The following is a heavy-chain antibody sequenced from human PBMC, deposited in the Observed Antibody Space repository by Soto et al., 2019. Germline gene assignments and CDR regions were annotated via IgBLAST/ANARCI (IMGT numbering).Heavy chain of an antibody. CDR2: IYHIGRT. V-gene: IGHV4-31*03. Sequence: QVQLQESGPRLVQSSQTLSLTCTVSGASITIGGYYWSWIRQLPGMGLEWIGYIYHIGRTSYNLSLKSRVYISVNTPNNQFSLRLTSVTAADTAMYFCARDVPTVIRGAPIYGVDVWGQGTTVTVSS. D-gene: IGHD3-10*01. J-gene: IGHJ6*02. CDR1: GASITIGGYY. CDR3: ARDVPTVIRGAPIYGVDV.